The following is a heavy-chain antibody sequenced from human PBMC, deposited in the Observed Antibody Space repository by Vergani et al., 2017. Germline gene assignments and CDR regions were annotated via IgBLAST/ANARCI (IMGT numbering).Heavy chain of an antibody. CDR2: IYYSGST. V-gene: IGHV4-59*01. CDR3: ARDPGGCSGGSCLGHV. D-gene: IGHD2-15*01. J-gene: IGHJ6*02. CDR1: GGSISSYY. Sequence: QVQLPESGPGLVKPSETLSLTCTVSGGSISSYYWSWIRQPPGKGLEWIWYIYYSGSTNYNPSLKSRVTISVDTSKNQFSLKLSSVTAADTAVYYCARDPGGCSGGSCLGHVWGQGTTVTVSS.